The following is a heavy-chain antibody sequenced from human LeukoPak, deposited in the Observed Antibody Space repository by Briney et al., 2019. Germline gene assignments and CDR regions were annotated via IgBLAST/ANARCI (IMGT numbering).Heavy chain of an antibody. D-gene: IGHD3-22*01. CDR3: ATNTGADSRGYYSAFDY. Sequence: SETLSLTCTVSGGSIISTSYYWGWIRQPPGKGLEWIGSIYYSGSTYYNPSLKSRVTISVDTSKNQFSLKLSSVTAADTAVYYCATNTGADSRGYYSAFDYWGQGTLVTVSS. CDR2: IYYSGST. V-gene: IGHV4-39*01. CDR1: GGSIISTSYY. J-gene: IGHJ4*02.